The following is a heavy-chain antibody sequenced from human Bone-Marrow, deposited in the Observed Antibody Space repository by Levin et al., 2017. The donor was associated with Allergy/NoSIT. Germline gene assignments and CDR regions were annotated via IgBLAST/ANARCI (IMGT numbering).Heavy chain of an antibody. D-gene: IGHD2-2*01. J-gene: IGHJ4*02. CDR3: AKISALGPGDIF. V-gene: IGHV3-23*01. CDR2: IVGSSIHT. CDR1: GFTFSTYG. Sequence: PGGSLRLSCVASGFTFSTYGMSWVRQAPGKGLEWISGIVGSSIHTYYADSVKGRFTISRDNSENTLYLQMNSLRVEDTAIYFCAKISALGPGDIFWGQGTLVTVS.